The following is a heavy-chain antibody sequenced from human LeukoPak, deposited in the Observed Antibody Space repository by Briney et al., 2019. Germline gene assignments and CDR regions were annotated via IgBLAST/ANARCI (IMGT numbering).Heavy chain of an antibody. Sequence: GRSPRLSCAASGFTFSSYAMHWVRQAPGKGLEWVAAVSYDGSDKYYADSVKGRFTISRDNSRNTLYLQMNSLRAEDTAVYYCARDSPTSWGSGWYYFEYWGQGTLVTVSS. CDR1: GFTFSSYA. CDR3: ARDSPTSWGSGWYYFEY. D-gene: IGHD6-13*01. CDR2: VSYDGSDK. J-gene: IGHJ4*02. V-gene: IGHV3-30*04.